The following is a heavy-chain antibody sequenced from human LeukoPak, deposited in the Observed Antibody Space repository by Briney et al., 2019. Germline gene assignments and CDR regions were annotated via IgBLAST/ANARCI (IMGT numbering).Heavy chain of an antibody. Sequence: GGSLRLSCAASGFTFGNAWMSWVRQAPGKGLEWVGRVKSKTDGGTTDYAAPVKGRFTISRDDSKNTLYLQMNSLQTEDTAVYYCTTPQIVGASLFDYWGQGTLVTVSS. CDR1: GFTFGNAW. J-gene: IGHJ4*02. CDR3: TTPQIVGASLFDY. V-gene: IGHV3-15*01. CDR2: VKSKTDGGTT. D-gene: IGHD1-26*01.